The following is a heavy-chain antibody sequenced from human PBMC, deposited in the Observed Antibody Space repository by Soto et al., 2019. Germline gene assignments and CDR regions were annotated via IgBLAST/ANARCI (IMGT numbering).Heavy chain of an antibody. Sequence: RLSCAASGFTFSSYWMSWVRQAPGKGLEWVANIKQDGSEKYYVDSVKGRFTISRDNAKNSLYLQMNSLRAEDTAVYYCARDPYYYGSGPSDYWGQGTLVTVSS. CDR2: IKQDGSEK. D-gene: IGHD3-10*01. CDR3: ARDPYYYGSGPSDY. J-gene: IGHJ4*02. CDR1: GFTFSSYW. V-gene: IGHV3-7*01.